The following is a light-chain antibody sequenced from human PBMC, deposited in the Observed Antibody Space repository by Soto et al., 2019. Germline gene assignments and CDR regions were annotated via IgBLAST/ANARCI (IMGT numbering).Light chain of an antibody. V-gene: IGKV3-11*01. CDR3: QQRYNRPQT. Sequence: IVLTQSPATLSLSLGERATLSCRASQSISSYLAWYQQKPGKAPKLLIYDASNMATGIPARFSGSGSGTEFTLTISSLEPEDFETYYGQQRYNRPQTLGGGTKLESK. CDR1: QSISSY. CDR2: DAS. J-gene: IGKJ2*01.